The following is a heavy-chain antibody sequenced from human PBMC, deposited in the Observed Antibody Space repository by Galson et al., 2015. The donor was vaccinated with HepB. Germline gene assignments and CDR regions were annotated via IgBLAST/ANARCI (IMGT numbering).Heavy chain of an antibody. D-gene: IGHD5-18*01. CDR3: ARDPPDSYGKPLYYYYYYGMDV. V-gene: IGHV3-33*01. CDR1: GFTFSSYG. Sequence: SLRLSCAASGFTFSSYGMHWVRQAPGKGLEWVAVIWYDGSNKYYADSVKGRFTISRDNSKNTLYLQMNSLRAEDTAVYYCARDPPDSYGKPLYYYYYYGMDVWGQGTTVTVSS. CDR2: IWYDGSNK. J-gene: IGHJ6*02.